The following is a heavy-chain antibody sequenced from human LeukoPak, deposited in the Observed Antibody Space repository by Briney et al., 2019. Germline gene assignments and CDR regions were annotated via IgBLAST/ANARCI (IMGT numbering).Heavy chain of an antibody. Sequence: SETLSLTCTVSGGSISSYYWTWIRQPPGQGLEWIGYSSYTGNGNYNPSFKSRVTISVDTSKNRFSLKLNSLTAADTAVYVCARERGLRGLDIWGPGTTVIVSS. CDR2: SSYTGNG. J-gene: IGHJ6*02. V-gene: IGHV4-59*01. CDR1: GGSISSYY. D-gene: IGHD2-21*01. CDR3: ARERGLRGLDI.